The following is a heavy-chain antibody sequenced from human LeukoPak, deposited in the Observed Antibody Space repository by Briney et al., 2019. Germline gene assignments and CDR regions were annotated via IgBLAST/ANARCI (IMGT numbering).Heavy chain of an antibody. CDR1: GGSFSGYY. D-gene: IGHD5-12*01. CDR2: INHSGST. CDR3: ARSPRWLRLIDY. Sequence: PSETLSLTCAVYGGSFSGYYWSWIRQPPGKGLEWIGEINHSGSTNYNPSLKSRVTISVDTSKNQFSLKLSSVTAADTAVYYCARSPRWLRLIDYWGQGTLVTVSS. J-gene: IGHJ4*02. V-gene: IGHV4-34*01.